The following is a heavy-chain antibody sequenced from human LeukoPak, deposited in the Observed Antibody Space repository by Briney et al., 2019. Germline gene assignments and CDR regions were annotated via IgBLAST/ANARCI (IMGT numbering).Heavy chain of an antibody. D-gene: IGHD3-22*01. CDR3: ARDLGQYYDTSDNWFDP. CDR1: GFTFSSYA. Sequence: PGGSLRLSCAASGFTFSSYAMHWVRQAPGKGLEWVAVISYDGSNKYYADSVKGRSTISRDNAKNTLNLQMNSLRAEDTAVYYCARDLGQYYDTSDNWFDPWGQGTLVTVSS. CDR2: ISYDGSNK. J-gene: IGHJ5*02. V-gene: IGHV3-30*04.